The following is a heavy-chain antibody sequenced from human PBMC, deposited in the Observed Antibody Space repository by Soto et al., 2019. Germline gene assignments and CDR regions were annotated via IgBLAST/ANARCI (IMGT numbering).Heavy chain of an antibody. J-gene: IGHJ4*02. CDR3: ARNIGRYFGGDY. D-gene: IGHD6-19*01. Sequence: QVQLQQWGAGLLKPSETLSLTCAVYGGSFSGYYWSWFRQPPGKGLEWIGEINHSGSTNYNPSLKSRVTISVDTSKNQFSLKLSSVTAADTAVYYCARNIGRYFGGDYWGQGTLVTVSS. CDR1: GGSFSGYY. V-gene: IGHV4-34*01. CDR2: INHSGST.